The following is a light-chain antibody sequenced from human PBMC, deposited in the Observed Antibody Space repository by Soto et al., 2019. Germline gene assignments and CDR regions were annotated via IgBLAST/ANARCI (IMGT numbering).Light chain of an antibody. CDR3: SLYTSSSTSV. CDR1: SSDVGSYNR. CDR2: EVS. V-gene: IGLV2-18*01. J-gene: IGLJ1*01. Sequence: QSALTQPPSVSGSPGQSVTISCTGTSSDVGSYNRVSWYQQPPGTAPKLMIYEVSNRPSGVPDRFSGSKSGNTASLTISGLQAEDEADYYCSLYTSSSTSVFGTGTKLTVL.